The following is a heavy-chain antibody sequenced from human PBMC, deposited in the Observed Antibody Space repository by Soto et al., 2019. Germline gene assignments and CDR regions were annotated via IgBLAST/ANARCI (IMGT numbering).Heavy chain of an antibody. J-gene: IGHJ3*02. CDR1: GFFCSSYD. D-gene: IGHD2-8*02. V-gene: IGHV3-23*01. CDR2: VLVDGRT. CDR3: AKATATGGGAFDI. Sequence: GGSLRLSCAASGFFCSSYDMSWVRQAPGKGLEWVSTVLVDGRTFYVDSVKGRFTISRDNSKNTVYLQMNSLTAGDTALYYCAKATATGGGAFDICGQGTMVTVSS.